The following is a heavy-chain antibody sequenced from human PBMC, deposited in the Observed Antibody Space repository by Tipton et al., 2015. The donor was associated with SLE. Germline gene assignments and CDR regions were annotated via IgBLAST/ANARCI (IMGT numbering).Heavy chain of an antibody. CDR1: GVSISSASYY. Sequence: TLSLTCTVSGVSISSASYYWNWIRQPAGKGLEWIGRAYTTGSPYYNPSLESRVAISVDTSKNQFSLSLRSVTAADTAIYYCARRLFWPGNRIFPNNWFDPWGQGTLVTVSS. CDR2: AYTTGSP. D-gene: IGHD3-16*01. CDR3: ARRLFWPGNRIFPNNWFDP. J-gene: IGHJ5*02. V-gene: IGHV4-61*02.